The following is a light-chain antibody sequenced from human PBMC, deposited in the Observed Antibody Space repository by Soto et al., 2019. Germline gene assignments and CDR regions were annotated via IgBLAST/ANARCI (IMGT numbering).Light chain of an antibody. J-gene: IGKJ3*01. V-gene: IGKV3-20*01. Sequence: EIVLTQSPGTLSLSPGERATLSCRASQSVSSSYLAWYQQKPGQAPRLLIYGASSRATGIPDRFSGSGSGTDFSLTISRLEPGDFAVYYCQQYGSSPPWFTFGPGTKVDIK. CDR3: QQYGSSPPWFT. CDR1: QSVSSSY. CDR2: GAS.